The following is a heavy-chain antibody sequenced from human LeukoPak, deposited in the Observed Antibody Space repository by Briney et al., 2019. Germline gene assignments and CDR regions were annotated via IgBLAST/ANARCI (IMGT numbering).Heavy chain of an antibody. CDR2: IWYDGSNK. Sequence: GGSLRLPCAASGFTFSSYGMHWVRQAPGKGLELVAVIWYDGSNKYYADSVKGRFTISRDKSKDTLYLQMNNLRAEDTAVYYCAKDATASPYFHWFDNWGQGTQVIVSS. CDR3: AKDATASPYFHWFDN. V-gene: IGHV3-33*03. J-gene: IGHJ4*02. CDR1: GFTFSSYG. D-gene: IGHD3-9*01.